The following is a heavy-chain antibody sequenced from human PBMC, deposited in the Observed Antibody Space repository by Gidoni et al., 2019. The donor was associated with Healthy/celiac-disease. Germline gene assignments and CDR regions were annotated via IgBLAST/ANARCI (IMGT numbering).Heavy chain of an antibody. J-gene: IGHJ6*02. CDR1: GGTFSSYA. D-gene: IGHD3-9*01. Sequence: QVQLVQSGAEVKKPGSSVKVSCKASGGTFSSYAISWVRQAPGQGLEWMGRIIPILGIANYAQKFQGRVTITADKSTSTAYMELSSLRSEDTAVYYCARGSVNYDILTGWYYYYGMDVWGQGTTVTVSS. CDR2: IIPILGIA. CDR3: ARGSVNYDILTGWYYYYGMDV. V-gene: IGHV1-69*04.